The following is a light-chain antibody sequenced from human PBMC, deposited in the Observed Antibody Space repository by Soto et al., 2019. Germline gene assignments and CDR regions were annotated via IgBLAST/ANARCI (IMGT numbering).Light chain of an antibody. CDR1: QSVSTD. CDR3: HQYNYWPPET. Sequence: EIVLTHSRATLSVSLGEIATLACRASQSVSTDLAWYQQKPGQAPRLLIFGASTRATGIPARFSGSGSGTEFILTISSLQSEDSAVYYCHQYNYWPPETFGQGTKVDIK. CDR2: GAS. J-gene: IGKJ1*01. V-gene: IGKV3-15*01.